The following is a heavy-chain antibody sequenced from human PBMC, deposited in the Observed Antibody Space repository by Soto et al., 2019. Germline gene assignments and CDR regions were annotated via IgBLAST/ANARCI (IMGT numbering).Heavy chain of an antibody. CDR1: GFTFSSYS. D-gene: IGHD2-15*01. V-gene: IGHV3-21*01. CDR3: ARDRCSGGSCYWGWFDP. CDR2: ISSSSSYI. J-gene: IGHJ5*02. Sequence: PGGSLRLSCAASGFTFSSYSMNWVRQAPGKGLEWVSSISSSSSYIYYADSVKGRFTISRDNAKNSLYLQMNSLRAEDTAVYYCARDRCSGGSCYWGWFDPWGQGTLVTVSS.